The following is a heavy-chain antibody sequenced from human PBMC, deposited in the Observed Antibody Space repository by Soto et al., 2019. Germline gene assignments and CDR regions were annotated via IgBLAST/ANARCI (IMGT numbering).Heavy chain of an antibody. V-gene: IGHV3-74*01. Sequence: EVQLVESGGGLVQPGGSLRLSCAASESTFNVYWVHWVRQAPGKGLVWVAYMNRDGEKINYADSVKGRFTISRDHAKNALYLQMNSLRVEDTAVYYCVRDRGQPDAFDIWGQGTVVTVSA. CDR1: ESTFNVYW. CDR2: MNRDGEKI. D-gene: IGHD1-1*01. J-gene: IGHJ3*02. CDR3: VRDRGQPDAFDI.